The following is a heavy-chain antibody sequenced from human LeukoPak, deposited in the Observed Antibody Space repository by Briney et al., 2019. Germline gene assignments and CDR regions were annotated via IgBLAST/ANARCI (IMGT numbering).Heavy chain of an antibody. CDR2: FYSGGNT. Sequence: GGSLRLSCAASGLTVNSNYMSWVRQSPGKGLEWVSVFYSGGNTHYADSVKGRFTIPRHNSKNTLSLQMNSLRAEDTAVYYCAASRGGTYPIDYWGQGTLVTVSS. CDR1: GLTVNSNY. D-gene: IGHD1-26*01. V-gene: IGHV3-53*04. J-gene: IGHJ4*02. CDR3: AASRGGTYPIDY.